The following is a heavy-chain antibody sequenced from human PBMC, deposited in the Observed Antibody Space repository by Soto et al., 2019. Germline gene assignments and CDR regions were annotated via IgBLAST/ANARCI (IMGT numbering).Heavy chain of an antibody. CDR2: VYYSGRT. Sequence: SETLSLTCTVSGGSVSSSSYYWGWIRQPPGKGLEWIGTVYYSGRTYYNPSLKSRLTISVDTSKNQFSLKLSSVTAADTAVYYCARLGEAYYYDSSGYYYYFDYWGQGTLVTVSS. CDR1: GGSVSSSSYY. V-gene: IGHV4-39*01. D-gene: IGHD3-22*01. CDR3: ARLGEAYYYDSSGYYYYFDY. J-gene: IGHJ4*02.